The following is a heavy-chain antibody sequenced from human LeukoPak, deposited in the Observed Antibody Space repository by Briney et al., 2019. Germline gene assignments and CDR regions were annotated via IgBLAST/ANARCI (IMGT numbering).Heavy chain of an antibody. CDR3: ARDGGGYSGYHNYYHYMDV. V-gene: IGHV4-4*07. CDR1: GGSISSYY. D-gene: IGHD5-12*01. Sequence: SETLSLTCTVSGGSISSYYWSWIRQPAGKGLEWIGRIYTSGSTNYNPSLKSRVTMSVDTSKNQFSLKLSSVTAADTAVYYCARDGGGYSGYHNYYHYMDVWGKGTTVTVSS. CDR2: IYTSGST. J-gene: IGHJ6*03.